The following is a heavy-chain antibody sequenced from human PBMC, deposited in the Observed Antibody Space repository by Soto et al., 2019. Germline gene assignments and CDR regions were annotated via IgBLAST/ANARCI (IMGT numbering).Heavy chain of an antibody. Sequence: QITLKESGPTLVKPTQTLTLTCXFSGFSLSTTEEGVGWIRQPPGKALEWLALIYWDDDERYSPSLKSRLTITKDTSKNQVVLTMTNVDPVDTATYYCAHGSCSSADCYPNPYLDYWGQGIRVTVSS. J-gene: IGHJ4*02. CDR3: AHGSCSSADCYPNPYLDY. V-gene: IGHV2-5*02. CDR1: GFSLSTTEEG. D-gene: IGHD2-2*01. CDR2: IYWDDDE.